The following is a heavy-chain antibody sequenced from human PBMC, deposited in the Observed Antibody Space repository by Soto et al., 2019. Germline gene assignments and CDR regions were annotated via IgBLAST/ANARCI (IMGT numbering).Heavy chain of an antibody. Sequence: SETLSLTCAVYGGSFSGYYWSWIRQPPGKGLEWIGEINHSGSTNYNPSLKSRVTISVDTSKNQFSLKLSSVTAADTAVYYCARGIMIVVVTRADAFDIWGQGTRVTVSS. J-gene: IGHJ3*02. CDR1: GGSFSGYY. CDR3: ARGIMIVVVTRADAFDI. V-gene: IGHV4-34*01. D-gene: IGHD3-22*01. CDR2: INHSGST.